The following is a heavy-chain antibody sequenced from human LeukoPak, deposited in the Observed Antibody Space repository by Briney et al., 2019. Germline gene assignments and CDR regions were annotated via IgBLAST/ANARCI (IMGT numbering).Heavy chain of an antibody. J-gene: IGHJ4*02. V-gene: IGHV5-51*01. CDR3: ARPSVAGHGGFDY. CDR1: GYSFTSYW. Sequence: GESLKISCKGSGYSFTSYWIGWVRPMPGKGLEWMGIIYPGDSDTRYSPSFEGQVTISADKSISTAYLQWSSLKASDTGMYYCARPSVAGHGGFDYWGQGTLVTVSS. CDR2: IYPGDSDT. D-gene: IGHD6-19*01.